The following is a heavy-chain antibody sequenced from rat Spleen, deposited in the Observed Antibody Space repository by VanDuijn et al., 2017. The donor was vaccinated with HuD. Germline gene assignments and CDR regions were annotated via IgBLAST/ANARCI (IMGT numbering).Heavy chain of an antibody. CDR1: GFSLSSYG. CDR3: VNTYYGYWFGY. Sequence: VQLKESGPGLVKPSLTLSLTCTVSGFSLSSYGVIWVRQPPGKGLEWVATISYDGSSTYYRDSVKGRFTISRDNAKSTLYLQMGSLRSEDTATYYCVNTYYGYWFGYWGQGTLVTVSS. J-gene: IGHJ3*01. D-gene: IGHD1-9*01. CDR2: ISYDGSST. V-gene: IGHV5-29*01.